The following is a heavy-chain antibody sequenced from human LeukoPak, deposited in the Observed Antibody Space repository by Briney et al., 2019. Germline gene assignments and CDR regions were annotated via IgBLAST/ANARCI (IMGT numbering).Heavy chain of an antibody. Sequence: ASVKVSCKASGYTFTSYGISWLRQAPGQGLEWMGWISAYNGNTNYAQKLQGRVTMTTDTSTSTAYMELRSLRSDDTAVYYCAREAAGMTTVDYWGQGTLVTVSS. J-gene: IGHJ4*02. V-gene: IGHV1-18*01. CDR3: AREAAGMTTVDY. D-gene: IGHD4-4*01. CDR2: ISAYNGNT. CDR1: GYTFTSYG.